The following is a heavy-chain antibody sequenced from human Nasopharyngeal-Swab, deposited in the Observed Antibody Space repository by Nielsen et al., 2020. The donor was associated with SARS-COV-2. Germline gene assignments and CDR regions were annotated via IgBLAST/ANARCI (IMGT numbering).Heavy chain of an antibody. CDR2: INPSGGST. Sequence: ASVKVSCKASGHTFTSYYMHWVRQAPGQGLEWMGIINPSGGSTSYAQKFQGRVTMTRDTSTSTVYMELSSLRSEDTAVYYCASKPSSGYSDYYYYGMDVWGQGTTVTVSS. CDR3: ASKPSSGYSDYYYYGMDV. V-gene: IGHV1-46*01. J-gene: IGHJ6*02. D-gene: IGHD6-19*01. CDR1: GHTFTSYY.